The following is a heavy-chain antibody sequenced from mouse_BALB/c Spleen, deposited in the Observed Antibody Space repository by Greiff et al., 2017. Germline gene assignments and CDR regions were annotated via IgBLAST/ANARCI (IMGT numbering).Heavy chain of an antibody. Sequence: EVKLVESGPELVKPGASVKIPCKASGYTFTDYNMDWVKQSHGKSLEWIGDINPNNGGTIYNQKFKGKATLTVDKSSSTAYMELRSLTSEDTAVYYCARRIRYYGYAMDYWGQGTSVTVSS. CDR1: GYTFTDYN. CDR3: ARRIRYYGYAMDY. J-gene: IGHJ4*01. CDR2: INPNNGGT. D-gene: IGHD1-2*01. V-gene: IGHV1-18*01.